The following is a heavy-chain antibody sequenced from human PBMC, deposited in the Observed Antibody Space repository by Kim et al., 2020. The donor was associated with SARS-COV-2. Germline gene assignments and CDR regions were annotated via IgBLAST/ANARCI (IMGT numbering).Heavy chain of an antibody. J-gene: IGHJ3*02. V-gene: IGHV1-3*01. Sequence: GNTKYSQKCQGRVTITRDTSASTAYMGLSSLRSEDTAVYYCARRADAFDIWDQGTMVTVSS. CDR3: ARRADAFDI. CDR2: GNT.